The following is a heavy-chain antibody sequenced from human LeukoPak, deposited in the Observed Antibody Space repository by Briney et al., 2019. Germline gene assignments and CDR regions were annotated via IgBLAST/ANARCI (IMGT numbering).Heavy chain of an antibody. J-gene: IGHJ6*02. CDR1: GFTFGAYA. CDR3: VRADEVVTTTHYYYGMDV. CDR2: VSGSGGIT. Sequence: SGGSLRLSCAASGFTFGAYAMTWVRQGPGKGLEWVSTVSGSGGITYYADSVKGRFTISRDNSKNTVFLQMNSLRADDTTVHYCVRADEVVTTTHYYYGMDVWGQGTTVTVSS. V-gene: IGHV3-23*01. D-gene: IGHD2-2*01.